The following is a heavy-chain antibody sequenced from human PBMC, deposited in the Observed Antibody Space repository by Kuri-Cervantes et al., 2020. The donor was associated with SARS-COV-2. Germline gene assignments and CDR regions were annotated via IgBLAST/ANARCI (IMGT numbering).Heavy chain of an antibody. CDR3: ARDRVNSRLLWFGELFVY. CDR1: GGTFSSYA. D-gene: IGHD3-10*01. Sequence: SVKVSCKASGGTFSSYAISWVRQAPGQGLEWMGGIIPIFGTANYAQKFQGRVTMTTDTSTITAYMELRSLRSDDTAVYYCARDRVNSRLLWFGELFVYWGQGTLVTVSS. V-gene: IGHV1-69*05. J-gene: IGHJ4*02. CDR2: IIPIFGTA.